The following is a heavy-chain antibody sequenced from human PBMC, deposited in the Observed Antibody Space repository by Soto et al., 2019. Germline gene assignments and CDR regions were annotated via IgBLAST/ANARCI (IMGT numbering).Heavy chain of an antibody. D-gene: IGHD2-15*01. CDR1: GGTFSSYA. CDR3: ARDRKGGRSRGDQH. Sequence: QVQLVQSGAEVKKPGSSVKVSCKASGGTFSSYAISWVRQAPGQGLEWMGGIIPIFGTANYAQKFQGRVTITADESTSTAYMELSSLRSEDTAVYYCARDRKGGRSRGDQHWGQGTLVTVSS. J-gene: IGHJ1*01. V-gene: IGHV1-69*12. CDR2: IIPIFGTA.